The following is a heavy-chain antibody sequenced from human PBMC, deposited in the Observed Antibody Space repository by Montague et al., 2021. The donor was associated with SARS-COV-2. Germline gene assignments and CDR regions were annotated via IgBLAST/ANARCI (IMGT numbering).Heavy chain of an antibody. CDR3: ARQRCSSTSCYGHDPYFDY. J-gene: IGHJ4*02. V-gene: IGHV4-61*08. CDR1: GFSLSTSGMC. D-gene: IGHD2-2*01. CDR2: IYYSGST. Sequence: LVKPTQTLTLTCTFSGFSLSTSGMCVSWIRQPPGKGLEWIGYIYYSGSTNYNPSLKSRVTISVDTSKNQFSLKLSSVTAADTAVYYCARQRCSSTSCYGHDPYFDYWGQGTLVTVSS.